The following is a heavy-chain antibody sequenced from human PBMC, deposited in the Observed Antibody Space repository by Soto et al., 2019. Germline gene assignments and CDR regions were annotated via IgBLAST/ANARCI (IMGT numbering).Heavy chain of an antibody. V-gene: IGHV3-9*01. CDR2: ISWNSGSI. Sequence: SLRLSCAASGFTFDDYAMHWVRQAPGKGLEWVSGISWNSGSIGYADSVKGRFTISRDNAKNSLYLQMNSLRAEDTAVYYCAKDRGIAYDYWGQGTLVTVSS. CDR1: GFTFDDYA. CDR3: AKDRGIAYDY. J-gene: IGHJ4*02. D-gene: IGHD3-16*01.